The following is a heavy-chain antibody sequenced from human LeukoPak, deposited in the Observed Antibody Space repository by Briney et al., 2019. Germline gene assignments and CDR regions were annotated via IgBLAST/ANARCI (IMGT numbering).Heavy chain of an antibody. CDR1: GYTFTGYY. Sequence: GASVKVSCKASGYTFTGYYMRWVRQAPGQGLEWMGWINPNSGGTNYAQKFQGRVTMSRNTSITTAYMELSGLRSEDTAVYYCARRNYGGPRWFDPWGQGTLVTVSS. D-gene: IGHD4-23*01. CDR3: ARRNYGGPRWFDP. CDR2: INPNSGGT. V-gene: IGHV1-2*02. J-gene: IGHJ5*02.